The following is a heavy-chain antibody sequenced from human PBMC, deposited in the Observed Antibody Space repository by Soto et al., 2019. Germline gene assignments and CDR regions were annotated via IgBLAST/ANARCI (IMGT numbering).Heavy chain of an antibody. Sequence: GGSLRLSCAASGFTVSSNYMSWVRQAPGKGLEWVSVIYSGGSTYYADSVKGRFTISRDNSKNTLYLQMNSLRAEDTAVYYCARDSSGEVYERYYYYMDVWGKGTTVTVSS. CDR2: IYSGGST. J-gene: IGHJ6*03. V-gene: IGHV3-66*01. CDR3: ARDSSGEVYERYYYYMDV. D-gene: IGHD6-25*01. CDR1: GFTVSSNY.